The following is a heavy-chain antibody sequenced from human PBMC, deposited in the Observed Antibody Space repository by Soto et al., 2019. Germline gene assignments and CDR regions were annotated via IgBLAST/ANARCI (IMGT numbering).Heavy chain of an antibody. V-gene: IGHV3-30*18. Sequence: GGSLRLSCSASGFSFSTYGLHWVRQAPGKGLEWVGVISYDEVDKYYADSVKGRFTISRDSSRNTLYLQMNSLRPEDTAVYYCAKDLKGGYYGMDVWGQGTTVTVSS. CDR1: GFSFSTYG. J-gene: IGHJ6*02. CDR3: AKDLKGGYYGMDV. CDR2: ISYDEVDK.